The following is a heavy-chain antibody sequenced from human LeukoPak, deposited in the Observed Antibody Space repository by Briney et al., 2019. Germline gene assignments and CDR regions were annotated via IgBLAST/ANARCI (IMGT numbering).Heavy chain of an antibody. CDR3: ARVEETYYDFWSGYSYNWFDP. D-gene: IGHD3-3*01. Sequence: PSQTLSLTCAVSGGSISSGGYSWSWIRQPPGKGLEWIGYIYYSGSTNYNPSLKSRVTISVDTSKNQFSLKLSSVTAADTAVYYCARVEETYYDFWSGYSYNWFDPWGQGTLVTVSS. V-gene: IGHV4-61*08. J-gene: IGHJ5*02. CDR2: IYYSGST. CDR1: GGSISSGGYS.